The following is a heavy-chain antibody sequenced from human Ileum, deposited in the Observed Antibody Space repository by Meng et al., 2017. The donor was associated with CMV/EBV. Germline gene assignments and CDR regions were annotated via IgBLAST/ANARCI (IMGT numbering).Heavy chain of an antibody. CDR3: ARAPFRGALDY. CDR1: GFTFSRSW. V-gene: IGHV3-7*01. J-gene: IGHJ4*02. D-gene: IGHD3-10*01. Sequence: SLMTSCAASGFTFSRSWMSWVRQAPGKGLEWVANINEDGSEEYYVDSMKGRFTISRDNAKTSMYLQVSSLRAEDTAVYYCARAPFRGALDYWGQGTLVTVSS. CDR2: INEDGSEE.